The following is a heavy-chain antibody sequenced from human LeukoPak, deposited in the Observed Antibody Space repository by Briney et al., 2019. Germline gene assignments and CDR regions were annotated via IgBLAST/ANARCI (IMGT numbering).Heavy chain of an antibody. V-gene: IGHV1-18*01. D-gene: IGHD3-3*01. CDR1: GYTFTSYG. CDR2: ISAYNGNT. CDR3: ARGVGSYDFWSGYPGYYFDY. J-gene: IGHJ4*02. Sequence: ASVKVSCKASGYTFTSYGISWVRQAPGQGLEWVGWISAYNGNTNYAQKLQGRVTMTTDTSTSTAYMELRSLRSDDTAVYYCARGVGSYDFWSGYPGYYFDYWGQGTLVTVSS.